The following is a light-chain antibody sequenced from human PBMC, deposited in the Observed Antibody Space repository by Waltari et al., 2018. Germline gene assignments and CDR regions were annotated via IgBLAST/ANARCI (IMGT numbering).Light chain of an antibody. J-gene: IGKJ3*01. Sequence: DIQMTQSPSTLSASVGDRVNITCRASQCISSWLAWYQQKPGKAPKPLIYKASSLESGVPSRFSGSGSGTEFTLTISSLQPDDFATYYCQQYNSYITFGPGTKVDIK. CDR3: QQYNSYIT. V-gene: IGKV1-5*03. CDR1: QCISSW. CDR2: KAS.